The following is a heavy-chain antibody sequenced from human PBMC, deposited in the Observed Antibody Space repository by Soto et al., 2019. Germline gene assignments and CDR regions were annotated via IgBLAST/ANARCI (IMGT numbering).Heavy chain of an antibody. Sequence: PSETLSLTCTVSGGSISSGDYYWSWIRQPPGKGLEWIGYIYYSGSTYYNPSLKSRVTISVDTSKNQFSLKLSSVTAADTAVYYCARVLQDIVVVPAASRPKPNWFDPWGQGTLVTVSS. CDR1: GGSISSGDYY. CDR3: ARVLQDIVVVPAASRPKPNWFDP. J-gene: IGHJ5*02. V-gene: IGHV4-30-4*01. D-gene: IGHD2-2*01. CDR2: IYYSGST.